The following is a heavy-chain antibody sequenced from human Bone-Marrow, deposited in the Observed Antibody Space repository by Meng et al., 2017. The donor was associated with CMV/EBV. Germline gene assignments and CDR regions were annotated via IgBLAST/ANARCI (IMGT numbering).Heavy chain of an antibody. Sequence: SETLSLTCAVYGGSFSGYYWSWIRQPPGKGLEWIGEINHSGSTNYNPSLKSRVTISVDTSKNQFSLKLSSVTAADTAVYYCARGWYYYGMDVCGQGTTVTVSS. V-gene: IGHV4-34*01. CDR1: GGSFSGYY. CDR3: ARGWYYYGMDV. J-gene: IGHJ6*02. CDR2: INHSGST.